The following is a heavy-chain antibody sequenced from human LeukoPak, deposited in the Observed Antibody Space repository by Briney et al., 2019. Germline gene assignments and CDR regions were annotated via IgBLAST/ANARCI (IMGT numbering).Heavy chain of an antibody. CDR3: ARRHSGIAVASRGAFDI. Sequence: SETLSLTCAVSGGSFSSYYWSWIRQPPGNGLEWIAYIYYTGSTNYNPSLKSRVTISVGTSKNQFSLKLSPVTAADTAVYYCARRHSGIAVASRGAFDIWGQGTMVTVSS. V-gene: IGHV4-59*08. J-gene: IGHJ3*02. CDR2: IYYTGST. CDR1: GGSFSSYY. D-gene: IGHD6-19*01.